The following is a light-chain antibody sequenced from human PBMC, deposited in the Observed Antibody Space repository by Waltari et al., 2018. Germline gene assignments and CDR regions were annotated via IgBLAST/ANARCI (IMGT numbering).Light chain of an antibody. CDR3: QQYNSYSLLT. Sequence: CRASQGSSKRLAWYQQKPGKAPNLLIYKASTLESGVPSRFSGSGSGTDFTLTISSLQPDDFATYYCQQYNSYSLLTVGGGTKIEIK. CDR1: QGSSKR. V-gene: IGKV1-5*03. CDR2: KAS. J-gene: IGKJ4*01.